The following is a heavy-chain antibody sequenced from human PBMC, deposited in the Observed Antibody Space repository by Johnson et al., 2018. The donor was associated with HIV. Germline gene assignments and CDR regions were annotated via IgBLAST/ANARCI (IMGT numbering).Heavy chain of an antibody. V-gene: IGHV3-53*01. CDR1: GFTVSSNY. D-gene: IGHD3-10*01. Sequence: EVQLVESGGGLIQPGGSLRLSCAASGFTVSSNYMSWVRQAPGKGLEWVSVIYSGDSTYYADSVKGRFTISRDNSKNTLYLQMNSLRAEDTAMYYCARDRDSGSGAFDVWGQGTMVTVSS. CDR2: IYSGDST. CDR3: ARDRDSGSGAFDV. J-gene: IGHJ3*01.